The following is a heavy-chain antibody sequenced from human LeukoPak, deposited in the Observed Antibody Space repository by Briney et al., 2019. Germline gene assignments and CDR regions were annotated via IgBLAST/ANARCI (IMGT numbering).Heavy chain of an antibody. V-gene: IGHV3-11*04. D-gene: IGHD3-10*02. J-gene: IGHJ6*04. Sequence: GGSLRLSCAASGFTFSDYNMRWIRQAPGKGLEWVSSISRSGSTKYYADSVKGRFTISRDNSKNTLYLQMNSLRAEDTAVYYCAELGITMIGGVWGKGTTVTISS. CDR2: ISRSGSTK. CDR1: GFTFSDYN. CDR3: AELGITMIGGV.